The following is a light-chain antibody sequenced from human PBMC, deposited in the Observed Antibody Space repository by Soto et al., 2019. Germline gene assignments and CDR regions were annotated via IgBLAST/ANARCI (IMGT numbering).Light chain of an antibody. CDR3: QHYNNWPRT. CDR1: QSVSSN. Sequence: EIVMTQSPATLSVSPGERATLSCRARQSVSSNLAWYQQKPGQPPRLLIYGASTRATGIPARFSGSGSGTEFTLTISSLQAEDFAVYYCQHYNNWPRTFGQGTKVEIK. J-gene: IGKJ1*01. V-gene: IGKV3-15*01. CDR2: GAS.